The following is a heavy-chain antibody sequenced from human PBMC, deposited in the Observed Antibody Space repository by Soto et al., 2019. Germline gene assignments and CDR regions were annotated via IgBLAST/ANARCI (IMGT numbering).Heavy chain of an antibody. D-gene: IGHD3-9*01. CDR2: ISYDGSNK. V-gene: IGHV3-30*18. J-gene: IGHJ4*02. Sequence: GGSLRLSCAASGFTFSSNGMHWVRQAPGKGLEWVAVISYDGSNKYYADSVKGRFTISRDNSKNTLYLQMNSLSAEDTALYYCANTKDILTGPLDYWGQGTLVTVSS. CDR3: ANTKDILTGPLDY. CDR1: GFTFSSNG.